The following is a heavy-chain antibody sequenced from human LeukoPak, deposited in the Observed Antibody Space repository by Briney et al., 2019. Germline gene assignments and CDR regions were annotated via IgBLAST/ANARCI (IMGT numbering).Heavy chain of an antibody. V-gene: IGHV3-11*03. CDR3: APLLWFGET. J-gene: IGHJ4*02. CDR2: ISSSSTTYT. Sequence: PGGSLRLSCAASGFTFSDYYMSWIRQAPGKGLEWVSYISSSSTTYTNYADSVKGRFTISRDNAKNSLSLQMNSLRAEDTAVYYCAPLLWFGETWGLGTLVTVSS. CDR1: GFTFSDYY. D-gene: IGHD3-10*01.